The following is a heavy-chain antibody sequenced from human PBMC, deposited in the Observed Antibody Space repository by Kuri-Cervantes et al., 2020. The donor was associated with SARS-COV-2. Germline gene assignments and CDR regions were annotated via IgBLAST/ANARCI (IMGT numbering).Heavy chain of an antibody. D-gene: IGHD3-3*01. J-gene: IGHJ3*02. Sequence: SETLSLTCTVSGGSISSYYWSWIRQPPGKGLEWIGYIYYSGSTNYNPSLKSRVTISVDTSKNQFSLKLSSVTAADTAVYYCARRIPYYDFWSGYYDAFDIWGQGTMVTVSS. CDR3: ARRIPYYDFWSGYYDAFDI. CDR1: GGSISSYY. V-gene: IGHV4-59*12. CDR2: IYYSGST.